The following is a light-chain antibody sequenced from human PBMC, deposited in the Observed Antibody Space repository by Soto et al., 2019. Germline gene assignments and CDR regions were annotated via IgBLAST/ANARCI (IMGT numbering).Light chain of an antibody. CDR2: SNN. CDR3: AAWDDSLNAWV. Sequence: QSVLTQPPSASGTPGQRVTISCSRSSSNIGSNTVNWYQQLPGTAPKLLIYSNNQRPSGVPDRYSGSKSGTSASLAISGLDSDEEADYYWAAWDDSLNAWVFGGGTKVTVL. CDR1: SSNIGSNT. J-gene: IGLJ3*02. V-gene: IGLV1-44*01.